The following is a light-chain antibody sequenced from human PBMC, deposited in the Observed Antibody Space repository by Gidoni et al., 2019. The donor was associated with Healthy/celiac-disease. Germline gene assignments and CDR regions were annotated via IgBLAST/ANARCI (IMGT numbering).Light chain of an antibody. V-gene: IGKV3-20*01. CDR2: GAS. Sequence: EIVLTPSPGTLSLSPGERATLSCRSSQSVSSSYLAWYQQKPGQAPRLLIYGASSRATGIPDRFSGSGSGTDFTLTISRLVPEDFAVYYCQQYGSSPLTFGGGTKVEIK. CDR1: QSVSSSY. CDR3: QQYGSSPLT. J-gene: IGKJ4*01.